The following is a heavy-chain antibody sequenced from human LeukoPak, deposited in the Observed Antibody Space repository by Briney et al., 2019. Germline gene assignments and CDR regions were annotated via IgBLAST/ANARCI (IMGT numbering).Heavy chain of an antibody. CDR3: ARLITYYYDSSGYLDAFDI. J-gene: IGHJ3*02. CDR2: IYYSGST. CDR1: GGSISSYY. V-gene: IGHV4-59*08. D-gene: IGHD3-22*01. Sequence: SETLSLTCTASGGSISSYYWSWIRQPPGKGLEWIGYIYYSGSTNYNPSLKSRVTISVDTPKNQFSLKLSSVTAADTAVYYCARLITYYYDSSGYLDAFDIWGQGTMVTVSS.